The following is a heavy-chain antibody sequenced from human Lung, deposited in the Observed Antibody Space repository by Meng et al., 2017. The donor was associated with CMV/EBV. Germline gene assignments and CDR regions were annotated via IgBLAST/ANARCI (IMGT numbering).Heavy chain of an antibody. CDR2: ISGSGGST. D-gene: IGHD2-2*02. CDR1: GFTFSSYA. J-gene: IGHJ4*02. CDR3: AKSSGSSASCYSFEY. Sequence: ESXKISXAASGFTFSSYAMSWVRQAPGKGLEWVSAISGSGGSTYYADSVKGRFTISRDNSKNTLYLQMNSLRAEDTAIYYCAKSSGSSASCYSFEYWGQGXLVTVSS. V-gene: IGHV3-23*01.